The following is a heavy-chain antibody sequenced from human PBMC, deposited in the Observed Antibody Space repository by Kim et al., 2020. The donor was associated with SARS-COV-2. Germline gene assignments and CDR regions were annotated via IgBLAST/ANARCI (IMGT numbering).Heavy chain of an antibody. CDR3: ARQSRDDLEYYFDY. J-gene: IGHJ4*02. V-gene: IGHV4-39*01. CDR1: GGSISSSSYY. Sequence: SETLSLTCTVCGGSISSSSYYWGWIRQPPGKGLEWIGSIYYSGSTYYNPSLKSRVTISVDTSKNQFSLKLSSVTATDTAVYYCARQSRDDLEYYFDYWGQGTLVTVSS. D-gene: IGHD3-3*01. CDR2: IYYSGST.